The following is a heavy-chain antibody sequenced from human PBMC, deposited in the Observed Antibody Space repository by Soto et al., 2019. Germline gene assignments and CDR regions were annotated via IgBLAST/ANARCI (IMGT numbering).Heavy chain of an antibody. J-gene: IGHJ4*02. V-gene: IGHV4-39*07. D-gene: IGHD7-27*01. CDR2: INHSGST. CDR1: SGSSSSGGNY. Sequence: PSETLSLTCTVSSGSSSSGGNYWNWIRQHPGKGLECIAEINHSGSTNYNPSLKSRVTISVDTSKNQFSLKLSSVTAADTAVYYCARGWGRIFDYLGQGTLVTVSS. CDR3: ARGWGRIFDY.